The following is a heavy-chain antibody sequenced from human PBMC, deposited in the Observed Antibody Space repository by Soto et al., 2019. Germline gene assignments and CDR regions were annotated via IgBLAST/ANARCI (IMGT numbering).Heavy chain of an antibody. CDR3: ARLPVTTRGINYYYYGMDV. J-gene: IGHJ6*02. V-gene: IGHV5-51*01. D-gene: IGHD4-4*01. CDR1: GYSFTSYW. CDR2: IYPGDSDT. Sequence: PGESLKISCKGSGYSFTSYWIGWVRQMPGKGLEWMGIIYPGDSDTRYSPSFQGQVTISADKSISTAYLQWSSLKASDTAMYYCARLPVTTRGINYYYYGMDVWGQGTTVTVSS.